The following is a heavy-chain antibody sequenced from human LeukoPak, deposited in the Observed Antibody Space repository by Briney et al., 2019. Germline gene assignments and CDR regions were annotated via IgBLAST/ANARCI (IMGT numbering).Heavy chain of an antibody. J-gene: IGHJ4*02. CDR2: IYYSGST. Sequence: PSETLSLTWTVSGGSISSSSYYWGWIRQPPGKGLEWIGSIYYSGSTYYNPSLKSRVTISVDTSKNQFSLKLSSVTAADTAVYYCAGLTTGYSSGWRPFDYWGQGTLVTVSS. D-gene: IGHD6-19*01. CDR3: AGLTTGYSSGWRPFDY. CDR1: GGSISSSSYY. V-gene: IGHV4-39*01.